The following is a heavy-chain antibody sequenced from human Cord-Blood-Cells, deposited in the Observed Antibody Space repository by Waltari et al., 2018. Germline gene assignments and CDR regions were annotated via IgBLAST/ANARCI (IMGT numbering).Heavy chain of an antibody. D-gene: IGHD6-13*01. V-gene: IGHV3-9*03. CDR2: ISWNSGSI. CDR3: AKGLKRYSSSWYYFDY. J-gene: IGHJ4*02. Sequence: EVQLVESGGGLVQPGRSLRLSCAASGFTLYVSAMNWVRQVPGKGLEWVSGISWNSGSIGYADSVKGRFTISRDNAKNSLYLQMNSLRAEDMALYYCAKGLKRYSSSWYYFDYWGQGTLVTVSS. CDR1: GFTLYVSA.